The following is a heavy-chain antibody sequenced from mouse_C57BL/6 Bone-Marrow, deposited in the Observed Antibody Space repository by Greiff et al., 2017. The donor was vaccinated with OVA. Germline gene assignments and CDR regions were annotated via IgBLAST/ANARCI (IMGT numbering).Heavy chain of an antibody. CDR3: TDGYDDY. D-gene: IGHD2-2*01. CDR2: IDPETGGT. V-gene: IGHV1-15*01. CDR1: GYTFTDYE. Sequence: QVQLKESGAELVRPGASVTLSCKASGYTFTDYEMHWVKQTPVHGLEWIGAIDPETGGTAYNQKFKGKAILTADKSSSTAYMGLRSLTSEDSAVYYCTDGYDDYWGQGTTLTVSS. J-gene: IGHJ2*01.